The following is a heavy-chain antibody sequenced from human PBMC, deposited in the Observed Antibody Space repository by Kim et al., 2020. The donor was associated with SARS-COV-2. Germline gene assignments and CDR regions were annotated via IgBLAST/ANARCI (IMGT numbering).Heavy chain of an antibody. CDR3: ARDVGYYYDSSGYYPLNY. CDR1: GGTFSSYA. Sequence: SVKVSCKASGGTFSSYAISWVRQAPGQGLEWMGGIIPIFGTANYAQKFQGRVTITADESTSTAYMELSSLRSEDTAVYYCARDVGYYYDSSGYYPLNYWGQGTLVTVSS. V-gene: IGHV1-69*13. D-gene: IGHD3-22*01. CDR2: IIPIFGTA. J-gene: IGHJ4*02.